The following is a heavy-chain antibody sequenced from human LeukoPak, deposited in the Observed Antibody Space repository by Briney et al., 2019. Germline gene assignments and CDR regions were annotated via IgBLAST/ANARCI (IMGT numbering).Heavy chain of an antibody. D-gene: IGHD6-13*01. CDR1: EFTFVRYA. J-gene: IGHJ6*03. Sequence: GGSLRLSCAASEFTFVRYAMNWVRQAPGKGLEWVSYISSSSDKIDYAESVKGRFTISRDNSKNSLYLQMDSLRAEDTAVYYCARDPSYASSWYHYMDVWGKGTTVTVSS. CDR3: ARDPSYASSWYHYMDV. CDR2: ISSSSDKI. V-gene: IGHV3-48*04.